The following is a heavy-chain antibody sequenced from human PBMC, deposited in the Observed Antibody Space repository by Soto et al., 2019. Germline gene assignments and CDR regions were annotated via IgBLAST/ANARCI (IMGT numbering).Heavy chain of an antibody. J-gene: IGHJ4*02. CDR1: GFTFVYYW. V-gene: IGHV3-74*01. D-gene: IGHD2-21*01. CDR3: ARGGEPDY. Sequence: EVQLVESGGGLVQPGGSLRLSCVASGFTFVYYWMHWGRQTPGEGLMWVSRLQTDGSNPDYANSVKGRFTSSRENAKNTLYLQMNNLRAEDTAVYYCARGGEPDYWGQGTLVTVSS. CDR2: LQTDGSNP.